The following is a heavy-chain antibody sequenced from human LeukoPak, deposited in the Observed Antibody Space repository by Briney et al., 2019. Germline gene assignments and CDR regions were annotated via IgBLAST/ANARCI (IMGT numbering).Heavy chain of an antibody. J-gene: IGHJ4*02. CDR1: DGSINGYY. CDR2: MYSGGTT. CDR3: ARGIAALQIFDY. Sequence: SETLSLTCTVSDGSINGYYWSWIRQPPGKGLDWIGYMYSGGTTNYSPSLKSRVTISVDRSKNQFSLKLSSVTAADTAVYYCARGIAALQIFDYWGQGTLVTVSS. D-gene: IGHD6-6*01. V-gene: IGHV4-59*12.